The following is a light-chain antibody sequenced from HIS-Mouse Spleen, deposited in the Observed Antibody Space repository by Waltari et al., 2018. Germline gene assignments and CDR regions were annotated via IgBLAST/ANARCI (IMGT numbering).Light chain of an antibody. CDR2: GAS. Sequence: EIVLTQSPGTLSLSPGERATLSCRASQSVSSSYLAWYQQKPGQAPRLLIYGASSSATGIPDRFSGSGSGTDFTHSISRLEPEDFAVYYCQQYGSSLRTFGQGTKVEIK. J-gene: IGKJ1*01. CDR3: QQYGSSLRT. V-gene: IGKV3-20*01. CDR1: QSVSSSY.